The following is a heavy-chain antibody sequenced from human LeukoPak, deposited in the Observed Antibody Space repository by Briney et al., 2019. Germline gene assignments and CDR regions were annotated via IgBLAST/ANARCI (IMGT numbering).Heavy chain of an antibody. Sequence: SETLSLTCTVSGGSISSYYWSWIRQPPGKGLEWIGYIYYSGSTNSNPFLKSRVTISVDTSKNQFSLKLSSVTAADTAVYYCARARGDYYFDYWGQGTLVTVSS. D-gene: IGHD2-21*02. CDR1: GGSISSYY. CDR3: ARARGDYYFDY. J-gene: IGHJ4*02. V-gene: IGHV4-59*01. CDR2: IYYSGST.